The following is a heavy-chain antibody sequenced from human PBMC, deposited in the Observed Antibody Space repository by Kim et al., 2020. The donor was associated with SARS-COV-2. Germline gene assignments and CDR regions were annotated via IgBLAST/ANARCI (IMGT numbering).Heavy chain of an antibody. D-gene: IGHD1-7*01. Sequence: SQTLSLTCAISGDRVSSNSATWNWLWQSPSRGLEWLGRTYYRSRWYNDYAISVKSRITINPDTSKNHFSLQLNSVTPEDTAVYYCARDNSGTTDYYGMDVWGQGTTVTVSS. V-gene: IGHV6-1*01. CDR3: ARDNSGTTDYYGMDV. CDR1: GDRVSSNSAT. CDR2: TYYRSRWYN. J-gene: IGHJ6*02.